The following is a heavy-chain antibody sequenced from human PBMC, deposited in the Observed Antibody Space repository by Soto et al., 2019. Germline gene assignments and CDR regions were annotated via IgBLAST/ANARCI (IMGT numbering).Heavy chain of an antibody. CDR3: AIAGYCSSTSCRTLGY. J-gene: IGHJ4*02. Sequence: QVQLQQWGAGLLKPSETLSLTCAVYGGSFSGYYWSWIRQPPGKGLEWIGEIIHSGSTNYNPSLKSRVTISVDTSKNQFSLKLSSVTAADTAVYYCAIAGYCSSTSCRTLGYWGQGTLVTVSS. CDR1: GGSFSGYY. V-gene: IGHV4-34*12. D-gene: IGHD2-2*01. CDR2: IIHSGST.